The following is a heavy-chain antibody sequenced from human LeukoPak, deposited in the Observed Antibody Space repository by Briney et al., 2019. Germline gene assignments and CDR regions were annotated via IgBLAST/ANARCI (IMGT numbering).Heavy chain of an antibody. CDR2: INHSGST. CDR3: ARRDSSGYYYAVFDY. Sequence: SETLSLTCAVYGGSFSGYYWSWIRQPPGKGLEWIGEINHSGSTNYNPSLKSRVTISVDTSKNQLSLRLSSVTAADTAVYYCARRDSSGYYYAVFDYWGQGTLVTVSS. D-gene: IGHD3-22*01. CDR1: GGSFSGYY. J-gene: IGHJ4*02. V-gene: IGHV4-34*01.